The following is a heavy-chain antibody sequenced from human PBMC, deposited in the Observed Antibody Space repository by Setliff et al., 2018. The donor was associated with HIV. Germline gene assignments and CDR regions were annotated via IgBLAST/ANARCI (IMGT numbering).Heavy chain of an antibody. CDR3: ARVISSWSAYYIDY. V-gene: IGHV4-59*01. CDR2: IYYSGST. Sequence: SETLSLTCTVSGGSISSYYWSWIRQPPGKGLEWIGYIYYSGSTNYNPSLKSRVTISVDTSKNQFSLKLSSVTAADTAVYDCARVISSWSAYYIDYWGQGTLVTVSS. J-gene: IGHJ4*02. CDR1: GGSISSYY. D-gene: IGHD3-3*01.